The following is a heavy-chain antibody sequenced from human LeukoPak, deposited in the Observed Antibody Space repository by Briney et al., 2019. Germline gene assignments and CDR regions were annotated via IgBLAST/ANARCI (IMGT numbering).Heavy chain of an antibody. CDR2: IIPIFSTA. J-gene: IGHJ6*02. CDR1: GGTFSSYG. Sequence: SVKVSCKASGGTFSSYGVSWVRQAPGQGLEWMGGIIPIFSTANYAQKFQGRVTITADESTRTAYMELRSLGSEDTAVYYCAREVAAAMFHYAMDVWGQGTTVTVSS. V-gene: IGHV1-69*13. CDR3: AREVAAAMFHYAMDV. D-gene: IGHD6-13*01.